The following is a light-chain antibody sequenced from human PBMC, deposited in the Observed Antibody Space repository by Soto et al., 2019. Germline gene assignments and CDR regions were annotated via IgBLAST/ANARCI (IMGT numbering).Light chain of an antibody. CDR2: AAF. J-gene: IGKJ4*01. Sequence: DIRMTQSPASLSASVGDRVTITCRASQSISSYLNWYQQKPGKAPKLLIYAAFSLQSGVPSRFSGSGSGTDFTLTISSLQPEDFATYYCQQSYSTPRLAFGGGTKVEIK. V-gene: IGKV1-39*01. CDR1: QSISSY. CDR3: QQSYSTPRLA.